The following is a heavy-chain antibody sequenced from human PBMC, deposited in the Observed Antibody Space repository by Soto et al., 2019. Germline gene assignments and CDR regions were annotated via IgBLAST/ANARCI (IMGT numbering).Heavy chain of an antibody. CDR2: INHSGST. CDR1: VGSFIGYY. Sequence: SDTLALTCAVYVGSFIGYYWSWIRQPPGKGLEWIGEINHSGSTNYNPSLKSRVTISVDTSKNQFSLKLSSVTAADTAVYYCASGGSSWGFYYYYGMDVWGQGTTVT. J-gene: IGHJ6*02. V-gene: IGHV4-34*01. D-gene: IGHD6-13*01. CDR3: ASGGSSWGFYYYYGMDV.